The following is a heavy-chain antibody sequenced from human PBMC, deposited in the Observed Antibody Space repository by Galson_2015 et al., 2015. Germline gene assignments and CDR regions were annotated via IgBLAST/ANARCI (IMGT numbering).Heavy chain of an antibody. Sequence: CAISGDSVSGHSAAWNWIRQSQSRGLEWLGRTYYRAKWYSDYAVSVKSRITINPDTSKNQFSLLLNSVTPEDTAVSYCAREFYGMDVWGQGTTVTVSS. CDR1: GDSVSGHSAA. J-gene: IGHJ6*02. CDR2: TYYRAKWYS. CDR3: AREFYGMDV. V-gene: IGHV6-1*01.